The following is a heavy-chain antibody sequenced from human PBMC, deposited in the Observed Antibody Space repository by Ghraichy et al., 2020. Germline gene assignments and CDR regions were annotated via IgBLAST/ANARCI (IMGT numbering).Heavy chain of an antibody. CDR1: GFTISSYV. CDR3: AKGKAATLLDWFDP. J-gene: IGHJ5*02. D-gene: IGHD6-13*01. CDR2: ITGSGGTT. Sequence: GGSLRLSCSASGFTISSYVMTWVRQAPGKGLEWVSSITGSGGTTFYADSVKGRFTISRDNSRNTLFLQMYSLRAEDTAVYYCAKGKAATLLDWFDPWGQGTLVTVSS. V-gene: IGHV3-23*01.